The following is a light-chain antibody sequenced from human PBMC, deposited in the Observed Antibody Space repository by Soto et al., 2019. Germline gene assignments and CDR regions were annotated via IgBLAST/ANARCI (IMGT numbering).Light chain of an antibody. Sequence: DIPMTQSPSTLSASVGDRVTITCRASQSISNRLAWSQQKPGKDPKVLIYDAYSLESGVPSRFSGSGSGTEFILTSSSVQPDDFASYCCQHYGGMWTVGQGTKVEMK. J-gene: IGKJ1*01. CDR1: QSISNR. V-gene: IGKV1-5*01. CDR2: DAY. CDR3: QHYGGMWT.